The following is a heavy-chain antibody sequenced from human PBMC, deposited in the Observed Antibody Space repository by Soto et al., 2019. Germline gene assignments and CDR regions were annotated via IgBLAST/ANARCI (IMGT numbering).Heavy chain of an antibody. J-gene: IGHJ2*01. V-gene: IGHV1-46*01. Sequence: GASVKVSCKASGYTFTSYYMHWVRQASGQGLEWMGIINPSGGSTSYAQKFQGRVTMTRDTSTSTVYMELSSLRSEDTAVYYCARDRASSGYSSSSRYWYFDLWGRGTLVTVSS. CDR3: ARDRASSGYSSSSRYWYFDL. D-gene: IGHD6-6*01. CDR2: INPSGGST. CDR1: GYTFTSYY.